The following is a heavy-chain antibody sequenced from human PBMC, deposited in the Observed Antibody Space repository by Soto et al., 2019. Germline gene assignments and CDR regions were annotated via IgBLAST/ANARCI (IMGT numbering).Heavy chain of an antibody. J-gene: IGHJ4*02. V-gene: IGHV4-59*01. Sequence: SETLSLTCTVSGGSMSNNYWSWVRQPPGRGLEWMGYIYYDGTTNYNPSLKSRVTISVDTSKNQFSLRLKSVTTADTAVYFCARGGWSNDYWGQGTLVTVSS. CDR2: IYYDGTT. CDR3: ARGGWSNDY. D-gene: IGHD6-19*01. CDR1: GGSMSNNY.